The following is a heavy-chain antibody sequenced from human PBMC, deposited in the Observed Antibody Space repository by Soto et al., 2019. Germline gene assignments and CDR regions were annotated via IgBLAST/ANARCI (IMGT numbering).Heavy chain of an antibody. V-gene: IGHV1-3*01. J-gene: IGHJ6*02. CDR3: ARTLYGDYAYYYGMDV. CDR2: INAGNGNT. CDR1: GYTFTSYA. D-gene: IGHD4-17*01. Sequence: ASVKVSCKASGYTFTSYAMHWVRQAPGQRLEWMGWINAGNGNTKYSQKFQGRVTITRDTSASTAYMELSSLRSEDTAVYYCARTLYGDYAYYYGMDVWGQGTTVTVS.